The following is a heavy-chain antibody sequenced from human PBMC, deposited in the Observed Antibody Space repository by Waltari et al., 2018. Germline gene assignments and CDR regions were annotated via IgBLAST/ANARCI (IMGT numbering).Heavy chain of an antibody. CDR3: ARDVRPIDI. CDR2: INHHGSEI. D-gene: IGHD3-10*02. Sequence: EVQLVESGGDLVQPGGSLRLSCVASGFSFSTYWMRWVRQAPGKGLEWVGIINHHGSEIYYMDYVKGRFTISRDNAKNSLYLQMNSLRADDTAVYYCARDVRPIDIWGRGTMVTVSS. V-gene: IGHV3-7*01. J-gene: IGHJ3*02. CDR1: GFSFSTYW.